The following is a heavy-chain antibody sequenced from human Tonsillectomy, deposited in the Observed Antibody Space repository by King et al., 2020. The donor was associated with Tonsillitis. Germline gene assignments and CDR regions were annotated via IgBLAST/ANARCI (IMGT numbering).Heavy chain of an antibody. CDR2: IRGSGGST. Sequence: QLVQSGGGFVQPGGSLRLSCAASGFSFSSYSMSWVRQAPGKGPEWVSAIRGSGGSTFYAESVKGRFTISRDNSKKTLYLQMNSLRVEDTAVYYCAVTGVPNYYYYYGMDVWGQGTTATVSS. J-gene: IGHJ6*02. CDR3: AVTGVPNYYYYYGMDV. V-gene: IGHV3-23*04. CDR1: GFSFSSYS. D-gene: IGHD3-9*01.